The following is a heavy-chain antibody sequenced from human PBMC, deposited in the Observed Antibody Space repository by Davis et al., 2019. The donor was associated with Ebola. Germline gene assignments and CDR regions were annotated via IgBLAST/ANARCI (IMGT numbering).Heavy chain of an antibody. Sequence: PGGSLRLSCAASGFTFSSYAMSWVRQAPGKGLEWVSAISGSGGSTYYADSVKGRFTISRHNSKNTLYLQMNSLRAEDTAVYYCARGYSWGNWFDPWGQGTLVTVSS. D-gene: IGHD1-1*01. V-gene: IGHV3-23*01. CDR3: ARGYSWGNWFDP. J-gene: IGHJ5*02. CDR2: ISGSGGST. CDR1: GFTFSSYA.